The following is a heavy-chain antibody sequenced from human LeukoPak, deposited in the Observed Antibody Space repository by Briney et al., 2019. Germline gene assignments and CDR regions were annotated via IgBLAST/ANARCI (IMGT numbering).Heavy chain of an antibody. V-gene: IGHV4-4*02. J-gene: IGHJ3*01. CDR2: IYHSGST. D-gene: IGHD3-9*01. CDR3: SRGAYYDVLTGSYSGNAFDV. Sequence: PSGTLSLTCAGASISSSYWWSWVRQPPGKGLEWTGEIYHSGSTNYNPSLKTRVTISVDKSKNLFSLRLSSVTAADTAVYYCSRGAYYDVLTGSYSGNAFDVWGQGTMVSVSS. CDR1: ASISSSYW.